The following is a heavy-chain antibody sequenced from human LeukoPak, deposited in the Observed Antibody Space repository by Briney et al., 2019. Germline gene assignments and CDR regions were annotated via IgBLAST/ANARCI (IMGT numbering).Heavy chain of an antibody. J-gene: IGHJ4*02. CDR1: GGSISSSSYY. CDR2: IYYSGST. CDR3: ARIITAMAKDDY. Sequence: SETLSLTCTVSGGSISSSSYYWGWIRQPPGKGLEWIGSIYYSGSTYYNPSLKSRVTISVDTSKNQLSLKLSSVTAADTAVYYCARIITAMAKDDYWGQGTLVTVSS. V-gene: IGHV4-39*07. D-gene: IGHD5-18*01.